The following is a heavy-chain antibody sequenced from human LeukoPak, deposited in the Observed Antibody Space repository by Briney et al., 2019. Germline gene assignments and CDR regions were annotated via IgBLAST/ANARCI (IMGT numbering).Heavy chain of an antibody. CDR1: GGSFSGYY. V-gene: IGHV4-34*01. D-gene: IGHD6-19*01. CDR3: ARGTHSGWYGYYYYGMDV. J-gene: IGHJ6*02. Sequence: PSETLSLTCAVYGGSFSGYYWSWIRQPPGKGLEWIGEINHSGSTNYNPSLKSRVTISVDTSKSQFSLKLSSVTAADTAVYYCARGTHSGWYGYYYYGMDVWGQGTTVTVSS. CDR2: INHSGST.